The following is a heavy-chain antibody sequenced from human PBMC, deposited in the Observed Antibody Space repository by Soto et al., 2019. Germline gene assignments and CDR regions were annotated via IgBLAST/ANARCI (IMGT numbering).Heavy chain of an antibody. CDR1: GFNVRANY. Sequence: HPGGSLRLSCAVSGFNVRANYMSWVRQAPGKGLEWVSVIYSGGTTYYADSVKGRFIISRDISKNTLYPQMNILRAEDTAVYYCHGYGYWGQGTLVTVSS. CDR2: IYSGGTT. V-gene: IGHV3-53*01. CDR3: HGYGY. J-gene: IGHJ4*02. D-gene: IGHD5-12*01.